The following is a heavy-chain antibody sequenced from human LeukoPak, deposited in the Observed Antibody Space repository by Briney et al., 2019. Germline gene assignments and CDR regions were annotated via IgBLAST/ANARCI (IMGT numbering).Heavy chain of an antibody. Sequence: GGSLRLSCAASGFTFSSYAMHWVRQAPGKGLEWVAVIPYDGSNKYYADSVKGRFTISRDNSKNTLYLQMNSLRAEDTAVYYCARVADTAMARYYYYGMDVWGQGTTVTVSS. CDR3: ARVADTAMARYYYYGMDV. V-gene: IGHV3-30-3*01. CDR1: GFTFSSYA. CDR2: IPYDGSNK. J-gene: IGHJ6*02. D-gene: IGHD5-18*01.